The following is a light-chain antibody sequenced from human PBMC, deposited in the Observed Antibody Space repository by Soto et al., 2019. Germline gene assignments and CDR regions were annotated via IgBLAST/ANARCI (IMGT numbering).Light chain of an antibody. CDR2: GAS. V-gene: IGKV3D-20*01. CDR1: QRVSSSY. CDR3: QQYGSSRRT. J-gene: IGKJ4*01. Sequence: EIVLTQSPATLSLSPGERATLSCGASQRVSSSYLAWYQQKPGLAPMLLIYGASSRATGIPDRFSGSGSGTDFTLTISRLEPEDFEVYYCQQYGSSRRTFGGGTKVQIK.